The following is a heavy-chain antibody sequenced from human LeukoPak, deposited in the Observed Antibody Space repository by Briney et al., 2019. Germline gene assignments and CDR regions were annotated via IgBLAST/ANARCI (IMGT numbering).Heavy chain of an antibody. J-gene: IGHJ4*02. V-gene: IGHV3-74*01. D-gene: IGHD1-26*01. CDR2: INTDGSST. CDR3: ARIQYSGSEDY. CDR1: GFTFSTNW. Sequence: GGSLRLSCAASGFTFSTNWMHWVRQAPGKGLVWVSRINTDGSSTSYAASVKGRFTISRDNAKNTLYLQMNSLRAEDTAVYYCARIQYSGSEDYWGQGTLVTVSS.